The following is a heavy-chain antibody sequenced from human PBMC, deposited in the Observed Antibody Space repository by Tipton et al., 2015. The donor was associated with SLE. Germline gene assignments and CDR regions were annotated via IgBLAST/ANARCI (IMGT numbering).Heavy chain of an antibody. CDR2: IYSGGNR. D-gene: IGHD6-13*01. J-gene: IGHJ4*01. CDR3: ASKGTDIDSWFPV. Sequence: SLRLSCAASGLTVSNNYMSWVRQAPGKGLEWVSVIYSGGNRYYADSVKGRFTISRDNSKNTLFLQMNSLRTEDTAVYYCASKGTDIDSWFPVWGHGTLVTVSS. CDR1: GLTVSNNY. V-gene: IGHV3-53*05.